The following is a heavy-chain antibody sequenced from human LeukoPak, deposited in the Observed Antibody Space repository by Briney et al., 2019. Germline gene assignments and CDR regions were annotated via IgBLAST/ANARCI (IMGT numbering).Heavy chain of an antibody. J-gene: IGHJ3*02. Sequence: GGSLRLSCAASGFTFSSYVMTWVRPAPGKGRECVSTISGNGGNTHYAESVKGRFTISRDNSKNTLYLQMDSLRAEDTAVYYCAKDSGYDYVSAFDIWGQGTMVSVSS. CDR2: ISGNGGNT. V-gene: IGHV3-23*01. CDR3: AKDSGYDYVSAFDI. D-gene: IGHD5-12*01. CDR1: GFTFSSYV.